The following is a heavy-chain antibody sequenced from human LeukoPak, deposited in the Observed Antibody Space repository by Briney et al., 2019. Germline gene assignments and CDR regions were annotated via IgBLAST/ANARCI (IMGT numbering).Heavy chain of an antibody. CDR2: MNPNSGNT. Sequence: GASVKVSCKASGYTFSSYDINWVRQATGQGLEWMGWMNPNSGNTGYAQKFQGRVTMTRNTSITTAYMELSSLRSDDTAVYYCAREVGWFGEFNYYYMDVWGKGTTVTVSS. D-gene: IGHD3-10*01. CDR3: AREVGWFGEFNYYYMDV. V-gene: IGHV1-8*01. CDR1: GYTFSSYD. J-gene: IGHJ6*03.